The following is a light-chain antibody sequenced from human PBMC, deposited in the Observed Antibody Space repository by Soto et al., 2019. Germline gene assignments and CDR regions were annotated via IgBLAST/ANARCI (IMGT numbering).Light chain of an antibody. CDR2: GAS. V-gene: IGKV3-20*01. J-gene: IGKJ1*01. CDR1: QSLTNTY. CDR3: LQYGNSPET. Sequence: EIVLAQSPGPLSLSPGERATLSCRASQSLTNTYFAWYQQKPGRAPRLLIYGASSRATGIPDRFSGSGSGTDFTLTISRLEPEDLAVYYCLQYGNSPETFGQGTKVDIK.